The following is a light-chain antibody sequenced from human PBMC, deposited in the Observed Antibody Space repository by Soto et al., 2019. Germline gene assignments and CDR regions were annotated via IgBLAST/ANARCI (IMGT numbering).Light chain of an antibody. CDR2: NAS. Sequence: DIQMTQSPSTLSASVGDRVTITCRASQSISYYLAWYQKKPGKAPKVLIWNASSLQRGVPSRFSGSGSGTEFTLTISSLLPDDFETYYCQQYNRFSTWTFGQGTKVEIK. CDR3: QQYNRFSTWT. J-gene: IGKJ1*01. V-gene: IGKV1-5*01. CDR1: QSISYY.